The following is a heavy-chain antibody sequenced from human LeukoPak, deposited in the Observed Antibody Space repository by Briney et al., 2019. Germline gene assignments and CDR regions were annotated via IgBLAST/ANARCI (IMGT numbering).Heavy chain of an antibody. CDR1: GFTFSSYA. CDR2: ISGSGGST. Sequence: GGSLRLSCAASGFTFSSYAMSWVRQAPGKGLEWVSTISGSGGSTYYADSVRGRFTISRDNSKSTLYLQMNSLRAEDTAVYYCAKLLNDYGDYYFDYWAREPWSPSPQ. CDR3: AKLLNDYGDYYFDY. V-gene: IGHV3-23*01. J-gene: IGHJ4*02. D-gene: IGHD4-17*01.